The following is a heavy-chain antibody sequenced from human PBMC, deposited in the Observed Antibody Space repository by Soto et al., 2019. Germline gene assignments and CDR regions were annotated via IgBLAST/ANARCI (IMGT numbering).Heavy chain of an antibody. CDR2: INAGNGNT. V-gene: IGHV1-3*01. Sequence: ASVKVSCKASGYTFTSYAMHWVRQAPGQRLEWMGWINAGNGNTKYSQKFQGRVTITRDTSASTAYMELSSLRSEDTAVYYCARDGFDDYSNYVGEDWFDPWGQGTLVTVSS. CDR1: GYTFTSYA. D-gene: IGHD4-4*01. CDR3: ARDGFDDYSNYVGEDWFDP. J-gene: IGHJ5*02.